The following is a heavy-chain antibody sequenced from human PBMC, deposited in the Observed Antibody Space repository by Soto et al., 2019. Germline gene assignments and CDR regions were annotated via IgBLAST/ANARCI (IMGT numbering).Heavy chain of an antibody. J-gene: IGHJ4*02. CDR1: GYTFTSYD. Sequence: SVKVSCKASGYTFTSYDINWVRQATGEGREWMGGMNPNSGNTGYAQKFQGRVTMTRNTSTSTVYMEVSSLRSEDTAVYYCSRVDPGETSPFDHWGQGTLVTVSS. D-gene: IGHD3-10*01. CDR2: MNPNSGNT. CDR3: SRVDPGETSPFDH. V-gene: IGHV1-8*01.